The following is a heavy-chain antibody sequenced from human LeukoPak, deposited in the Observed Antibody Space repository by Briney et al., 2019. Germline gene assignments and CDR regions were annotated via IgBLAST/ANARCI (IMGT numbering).Heavy chain of an antibody. CDR1: GYSFTSYG. Sequence: SVKPSCKASGYSFTSYGISWGREAPGQGLEWTGWISTNNGNTDYAQKLQGRVTMTIDTSTSTAYMGLTSLGSDDTAVYYCARGEYGGGWYARGFFDYWGQGTLVTVS. CDR3: ARGEYGGGWYARGFFDY. J-gene: IGHJ4*02. CDR2: ISTNNGNT. D-gene: IGHD6-19*01. V-gene: IGHV1-18*01.